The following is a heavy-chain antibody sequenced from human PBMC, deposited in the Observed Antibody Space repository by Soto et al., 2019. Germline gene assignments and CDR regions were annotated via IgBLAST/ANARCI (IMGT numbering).Heavy chain of an antibody. CDR3: ARKLRWLQYGYLDY. CDR2: IYYSGST. V-gene: IGHV4-31*03. Sequence: QVQLQEKGPGLVTPSQTLSLTCTVSGGSISSGGYYWSWIRQHPGKGLEWIGYIYYSGSTYYNPSLKSRVTISVDTSKNQFSLKLSSVTAADTAVYYCARKLRWLQYGYLDYWGQGTLVTVSS. CDR1: GGSISSGGYY. D-gene: IGHD5-12*01. J-gene: IGHJ4*02.